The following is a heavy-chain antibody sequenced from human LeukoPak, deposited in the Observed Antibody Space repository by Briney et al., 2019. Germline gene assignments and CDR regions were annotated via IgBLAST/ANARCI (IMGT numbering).Heavy chain of an antibody. CDR2: IYYSGST. Sequence: SETLSLTCTVSGGSISSSSYYWGWIRQPPGKGLEWIGNIYYSGSTYYNPSHKSRVTISEDTSKNQFSLKLSSVTAADTAVYYCARRSSSWYSKIDSWGQGTLVTVSS. D-gene: IGHD6-13*01. V-gene: IGHV4-39*01. CDR1: GGSISSSSYY. J-gene: IGHJ4*02. CDR3: ARRSSSWYSKIDS.